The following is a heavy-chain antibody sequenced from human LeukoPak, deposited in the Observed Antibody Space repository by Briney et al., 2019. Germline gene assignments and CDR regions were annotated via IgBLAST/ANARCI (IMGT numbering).Heavy chain of an antibody. Sequence: PGGSLRLSCAVSGFTFNNYAMSWVRQAPGKGLEWVSGISGSDGSTYYADSVKGRFTISRDNSKHTLYLQMNSLTAEDTAVYYCAKDSVPYYYGSGTYPDYWGQGTLVTVSS. CDR3: AKDSVPYYYGSGTYPDY. J-gene: IGHJ4*02. D-gene: IGHD3-10*01. V-gene: IGHV3-23*01. CDR1: GFTFNNYA. CDR2: ISGSDGST.